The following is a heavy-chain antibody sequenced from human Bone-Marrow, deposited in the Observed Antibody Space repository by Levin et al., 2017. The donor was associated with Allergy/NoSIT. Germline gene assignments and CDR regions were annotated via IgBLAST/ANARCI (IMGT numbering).Heavy chain of an antibody. CDR3: ARVLQYSYYYTDV. D-gene: IGHD2-21*01. CDR1: GVSITSGSYY. CDR2: SYTSGNI. Sequence: SQTLSLTCTVSGVSITSGSYYWSWIRQPAGKGLEWIGHSYTSGNITYNPPLKSRVTITLDTSKNQFSLKLRSVTAADTAVYYCARVLQYSYYYTDVWGKGTMVTVSS. J-gene: IGHJ6*03. V-gene: IGHV4-61*09.